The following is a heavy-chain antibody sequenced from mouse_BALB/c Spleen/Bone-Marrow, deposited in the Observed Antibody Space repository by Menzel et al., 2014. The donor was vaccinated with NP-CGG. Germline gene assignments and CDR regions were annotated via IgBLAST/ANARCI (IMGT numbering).Heavy chain of an antibody. D-gene: IGHD2-10*02. CDR1: GYTFTDYN. V-gene: IGHV1S29*02. CDR2: IYPYNGGT. Sequence: VQLQQSGPELAKTGASVKISCKASGYTFTDYNMHWVKQSHGKSLEWIGYIYPYNGGTGYNQKFKSKATLAVDNSSSTAYMGLRSLTSEDSAVYYCTRREYGNYGYAMDYWGQGTSVTVSS. CDR3: TRREYGNYGYAMDY. J-gene: IGHJ4*01.